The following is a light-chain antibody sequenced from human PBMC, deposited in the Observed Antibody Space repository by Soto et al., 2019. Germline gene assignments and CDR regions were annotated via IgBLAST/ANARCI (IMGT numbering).Light chain of an antibody. Sequence: EVVLTQSPATLSLSPGERATLSCRASQNVRTFLDWYQQKPGQAPRLLIYGASNRATGIPARFSGSGSGTDFTHTIRSLEHEDFAVYYWQQHSHWHSWTFGQGTKMEI. CDR1: QNVRTF. V-gene: IGKV3-11*01. CDR3: QQHSHWHSWT. J-gene: IGKJ1*01. CDR2: GAS.